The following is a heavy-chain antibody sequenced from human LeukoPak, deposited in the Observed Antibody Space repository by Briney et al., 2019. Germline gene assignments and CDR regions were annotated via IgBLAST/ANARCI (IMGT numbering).Heavy chain of an antibody. CDR3: AKDSNYDSSGRFDY. CDR2: SSWNSGSI. V-gene: IGHV3-9*01. D-gene: IGHD3-22*01. Sequence: PGRSLRLSCAASGFTFDDYAMHLVRQAPGKGLEWVSSSSWNSGSIGYADSVKGRFTISRDNAKNSLYLQMNSLRAEDTALYYCAKDSNYDSSGRFDYWGQGTLVTVSS. J-gene: IGHJ4*02. CDR1: GFTFDDYA.